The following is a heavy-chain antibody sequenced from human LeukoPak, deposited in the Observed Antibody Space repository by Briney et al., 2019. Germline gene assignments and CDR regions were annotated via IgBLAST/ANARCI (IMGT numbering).Heavy chain of an antibody. Sequence: PGGSLRLSCAASGFTFSSYSMYWVRQAPGKGLEWVSSISSSSSYIYYADSVKGRFTISRDNAKNSLYLQMNSLRAEDTAVYYCARDSPYGDGYKYGIDYWGQGTLVTVSS. CDR2: ISSSSSYI. V-gene: IGHV3-21*01. J-gene: IGHJ4*02. CDR3: ARDSPYGDGYKYGIDY. D-gene: IGHD5-24*01. CDR1: GFTFSSYS.